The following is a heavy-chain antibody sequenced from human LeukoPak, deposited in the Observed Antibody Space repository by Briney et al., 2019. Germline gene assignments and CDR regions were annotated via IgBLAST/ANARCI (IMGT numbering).Heavy chain of an antibody. Sequence: SETLSLTCTVSGGSISSYYWSWIRQPPEKGLEWIGYIYYSGSTNYNPSLKSRVTISVDTSKNQFSLKLSSVTAADTAVYYCARVDIVAAGPNYYYGMDVWGKGTTVTVSS. CDR1: GGSISSYY. CDR2: IYYSGST. D-gene: IGHD5-12*01. V-gene: IGHV4-59*01. J-gene: IGHJ6*04. CDR3: ARVDIVAAGPNYYYGMDV.